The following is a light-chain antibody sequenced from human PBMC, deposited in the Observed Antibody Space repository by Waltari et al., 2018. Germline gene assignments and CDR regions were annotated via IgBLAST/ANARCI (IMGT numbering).Light chain of an antibody. J-gene: IGLJ3*02. CDR1: SGHGTYP. CDR2: VSGDASH. V-gene: IGLV4-69*01. CDR3: QTWNTGIRV. Sequence: QLLLTQSPSASASLGASVRLTCTLSSGHGTYPIAWHQQQPGKGPRVLMNVSGDASHTKGDGIPDRFAGSSSGAERHLTISSLQSEDEADYYCQTWNTGIRVFGGGTKLTVL.